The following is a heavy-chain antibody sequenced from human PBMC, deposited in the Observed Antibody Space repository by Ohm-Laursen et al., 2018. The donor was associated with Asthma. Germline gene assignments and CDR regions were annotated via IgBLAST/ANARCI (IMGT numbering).Heavy chain of an antibody. CDR3: AKDKSKYYDSSGYYSGVFDY. CDR1: GFTFDDYA. J-gene: IGHJ4*02. V-gene: IGHV3-9*01. Sequence: RSLRLSCTASGFTFDDYAMHWVRQAPGKGLEWVSGISWNSGSIGYADSVKGRFTISRDNAKNSLYLQMNSLRAEDTALYYCAKDKSKYYDSSGYYSGVFDYWGQGTLVTVSS. CDR2: ISWNSGSI. D-gene: IGHD3-22*01.